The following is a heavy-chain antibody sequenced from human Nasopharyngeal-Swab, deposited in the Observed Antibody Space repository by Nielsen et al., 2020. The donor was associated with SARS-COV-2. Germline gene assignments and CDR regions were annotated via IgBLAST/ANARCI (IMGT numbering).Heavy chain of an antibody. J-gene: IGHJ4*02. Sequence: GGSLRLSCSASGFTFSSYAMHWVRQAPGKGLEYVSAISSNGGSTYYADSVKGRFTISRDNSKNTLYLQMSSLRAEDTAVYYCVKDRSGWYGSGRHNLKGDYWGQGTLVTVSS. CDR1: GFTFSSYA. CDR3: VKDRSGWYGSGRHNLKGDY. CDR2: ISSNGGST. D-gene: IGHD3-10*01. V-gene: IGHV3-64D*06.